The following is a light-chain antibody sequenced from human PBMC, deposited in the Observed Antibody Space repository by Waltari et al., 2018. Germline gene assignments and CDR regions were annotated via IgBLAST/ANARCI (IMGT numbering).Light chain of an antibody. J-gene: IGKJ3*01. CDR3: QQRSNWPLFT. Sequence: EIVFTHSPATLSLSHGARATLPCRASQSVSSYLAWYQQKPGQAPRLLIYEASKRATGIPARFSGGGSGTDFTLNISSLEPEDFAVYYCQQRSNWPLFTFGPGTKVGIK. V-gene: IGKV3-11*01. CDR1: QSVSSY. CDR2: EAS.